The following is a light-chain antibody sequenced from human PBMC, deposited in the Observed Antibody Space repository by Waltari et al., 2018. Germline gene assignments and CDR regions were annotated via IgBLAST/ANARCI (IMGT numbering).Light chain of an antibody. V-gene: IGKV3-11*01. CDR1: QSVSSY. J-gene: IGKJ4*01. Sequence: EIVLTQSPATLSLSPGERATLSCRASQSVSSYLAWYQQKPGQAPRPLIYDASNRATGIPARFSGRGSGTDFTLTISSLEPEDFAVYYCQQRSNWPLFGGGTKVEIK. CDR2: DAS. CDR3: QQRSNWPL.